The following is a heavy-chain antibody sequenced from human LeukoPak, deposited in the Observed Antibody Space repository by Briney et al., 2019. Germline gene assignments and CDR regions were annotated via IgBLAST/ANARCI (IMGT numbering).Heavy chain of an antibody. CDR1: GFTFSSYW. CDR3: AKTIFGVTHAFDI. D-gene: IGHD3-3*01. Sequence: PGGSLRLSCAASGFTFSSYWMSWVRQAPGKGLEWVANIKQDGSEKYYVDSVKGRFTISRDNSKNTLYLQMNSLRAEDTAVYYCAKTIFGVTHAFDIWGQGTMVTVSS. CDR2: IKQDGSEK. J-gene: IGHJ3*02. V-gene: IGHV3-7*03.